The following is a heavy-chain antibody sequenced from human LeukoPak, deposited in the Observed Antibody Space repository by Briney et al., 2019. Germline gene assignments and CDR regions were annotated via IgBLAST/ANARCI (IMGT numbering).Heavy chain of an antibody. CDR2: ISSNGGST. D-gene: IGHD3-10*01. J-gene: IGHJ4*02. CDR3: ARTLGTYGSGSYYAPFDY. V-gene: IGHV3-64*01. CDR1: GFTFSSYA. Sequence: GGSLRLSCAASGFTFSSYAMSWVRQAPGKGLEYVSAISSNGGSTYYANSVKGRFTISRDNSKNTLYLQMGSLRAEDMAVYYCARTLGTYGSGSYYAPFDYWGQGTLVTVSS.